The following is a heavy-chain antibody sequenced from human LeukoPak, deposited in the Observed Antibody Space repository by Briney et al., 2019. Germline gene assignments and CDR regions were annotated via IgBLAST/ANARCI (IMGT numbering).Heavy chain of an antibody. J-gene: IGHJ4*02. D-gene: IGHD6-13*01. CDR3: ATGYSSSWSFDY. CDR2: IDPNSGGT. V-gene: IGHV1-2*02. CDR1: GYTFTGYY. Sequence: ASVKVSCKASGYTFTGYYMHWVRQAPGQGLEWMGWIDPNSGGTNYAQKFQGRVTMTRDTSISTAYMELSRLRSDDTAVYYCATGYSSSWSFDYWGQGTLVTVSS.